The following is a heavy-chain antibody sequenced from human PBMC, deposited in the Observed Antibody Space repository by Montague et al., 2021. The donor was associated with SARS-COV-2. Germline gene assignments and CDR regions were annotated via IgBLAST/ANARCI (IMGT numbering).Heavy chain of an antibody. D-gene: IGHD2-15*01. J-gene: IGHJ4*02. V-gene: IGHV4-61*02. Sequence: TLSLTCTVSGGSISSVSYYWSWIRQPAGKGLEWIVRIYTSATTNYNPSLKSRVTISIDTSKDQFSLTVSSVTAADTAMYYCARGVVAATPVVDYWGRGTLVTVSS. CDR3: ARGVVAATPVVDY. CDR1: GGSISSVSYY. CDR2: IYTSATT.